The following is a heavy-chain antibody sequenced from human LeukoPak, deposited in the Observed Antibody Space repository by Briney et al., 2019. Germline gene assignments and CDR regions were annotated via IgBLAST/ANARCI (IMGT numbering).Heavy chain of an antibody. D-gene: IGHD6-19*01. V-gene: IGHV3-23*01. CDR3: AKTTAGYSSGRYPGWPVDY. Sequence: GGSLRLSCAASGFTFGSYAMCWVRQAPGKGLEWVSGISGSGGSTFYADSVKGRFTISRDNSENTVYLQMNSVRADDTAVYYCAKTTAGYSSGRYPGWPVDYWGQGTLDTVSS. CDR1: GFTFGSYA. CDR2: ISGSGGST. J-gene: IGHJ4*02.